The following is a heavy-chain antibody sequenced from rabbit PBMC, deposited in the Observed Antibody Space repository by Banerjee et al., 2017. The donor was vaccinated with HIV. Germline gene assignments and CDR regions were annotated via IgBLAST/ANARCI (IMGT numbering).Heavy chain of an antibody. CDR2: IYPDYGST. D-gene: IGHD4-1*01. CDR3: ARDLAGVIGWNFDL. Sequence: QEQLVESGGGLVQPEGSLTLTCTASGFSFSGSYWICWVRQAPGKGLEWIGCIYPDYGSTNYASWVTGRYTISLDNAQNTVFLQMTSLTDADTATYFCARDLAGVIGWNFDLWGPGTLVTV. J-gene: IGHJ4*01. CDR1: GFSFSGSYW. V-gene: IGHV1S45*01.